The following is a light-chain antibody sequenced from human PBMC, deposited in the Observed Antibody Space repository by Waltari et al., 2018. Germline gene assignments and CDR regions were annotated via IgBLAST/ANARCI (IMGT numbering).Light chain of an antibody. CDR2: QDT. V-gene: IGLV3-25*03. CDR3: QSADSTNTYVI. J-gene: IGLJ2*01. CDR1: TLPKQN. Sequence: SYELTQPPSVSVSPGQTAKITCSGDTLPKQNRYWYQQKPGQAPVVVIYQDTQRPSGIPERFSGSSSGTTVTLTISDVQAADEAVYHCQSADSTNTYVIFGGGTQLTVL.